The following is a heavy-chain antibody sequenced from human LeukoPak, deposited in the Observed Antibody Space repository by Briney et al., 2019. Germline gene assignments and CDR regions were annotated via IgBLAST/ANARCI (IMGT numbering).Heavy chain of an antibody. V-gene: IGHV5-51*01. J-gene: IGHJ4*02. CDR2: IYPGDSDT. D-gene: IGHD5-18*01. CDR1: GYTFTSYW. Sequence: GESLKISCKGSGYTFTSYWIGWVRQMPGKDLEWMGTIYPGDSDTRYSPSFQGRVSISADKSINTAYLQWSSLKASDTAIYYCARLGTAIIARYFDFWGQGTLVTVSS. CDR3: ARLGTAIIARYFDF.